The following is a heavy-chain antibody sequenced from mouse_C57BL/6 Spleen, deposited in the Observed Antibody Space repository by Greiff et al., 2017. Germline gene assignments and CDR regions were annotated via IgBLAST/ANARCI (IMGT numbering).Heavy chain of an antibody. V-gene: IGHV1-55*01. D-gene: IGHD1-1*01. J-gene: IGHJ2*01. Sequence: QVQLQQPGAELVKPGASVKMSCKASGYTFTSYWITWVKQRPGQGLEWIGDIYPGSGSTNYNEKFKSKATLTVDTSSSTAYMQLSSLTSEDSAVYYCAIPLTTVVATDDWGQGTTLTVSS. CDR1: GYTFTSYW. CDR3: AIPLTTVVATDD. CDR2: IYPGSGST.